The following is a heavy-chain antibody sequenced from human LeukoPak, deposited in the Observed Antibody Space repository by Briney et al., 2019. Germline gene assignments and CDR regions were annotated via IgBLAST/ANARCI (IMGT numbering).Heavy chain of an antibody. D-gene: IGHD5-12*01. CDR1: GFTFDDYA. Sequence: GRSLRLSCAASGFTFDDYAMHWVRQAPGKGLEWVSGITWNSGSIGYADSMKGRFTISRDNAKNSLYLQMNSLKTEDTALYYCTKQGGGYIPSGMDVWGQGTTVIVS. J-gene: IGHJ6*02. CDR3: TKQGGGYIPSGMDV. V-gene: IGHV3-9*01. CDR2: ITWNSGSI.